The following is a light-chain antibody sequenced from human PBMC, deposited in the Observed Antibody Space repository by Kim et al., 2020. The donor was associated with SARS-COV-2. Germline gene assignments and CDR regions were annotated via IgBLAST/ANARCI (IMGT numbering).Light chain of an antibody. Sequence: AGERATLSSWASQVVSTTYLAWYQQKPCQAPRHLIKGTSARVAGVPERFSGSGCGRDLTFTINRVEPEDSATYYCQQYGGSHPWTFGQGTKVDIK. J-gene: IGKJ1*01. V-gene: IGKV3-20*01. CDR1: QVVSTTY. CDR2: GTS. CDR3: QQYGGSHPWT.